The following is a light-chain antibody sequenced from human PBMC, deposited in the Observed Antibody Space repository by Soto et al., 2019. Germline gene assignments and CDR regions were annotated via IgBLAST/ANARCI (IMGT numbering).Light chain of an antibody. V-gene: IGLV1-44*01. Sequence: QSVLTQPPSASGTPGQRVTISCSGSNSNIGSNTVNWYQQLPGTAPKLLISGNNNRPSGVPDRFSGSKSGTSASLAIARLQAEDEADYYCQSYDSRLSIGVFGGGTKLTVL. CDR3: QSYDSRLSIGV. CDR2: GNN. J-gene: IGLJ3*02. CDR1: NSNIGSNT.